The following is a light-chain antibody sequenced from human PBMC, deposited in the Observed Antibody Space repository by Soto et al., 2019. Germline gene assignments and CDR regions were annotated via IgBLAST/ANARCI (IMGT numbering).Light chain of an antibody. CDR2: EVS. CDR3: SSYTSSSTLV. V-gene: IGLV2-14*02. Sequence: QSVLTQAASVSGSPGQSITISCTGTSSDVGSYNLVSWYQQHPGKAPKLMIYEVSNRPSGVSNRFSGSKSGNTASLTISGLQAEDEADYYCSSYTSSSTLVFGNGTKVTVL. CDR1: SSDVGSYNL. J-gene: IGLJ1*01.